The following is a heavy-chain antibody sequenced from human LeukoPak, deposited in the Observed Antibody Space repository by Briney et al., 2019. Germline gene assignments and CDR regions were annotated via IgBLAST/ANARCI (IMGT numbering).Heavy chain of an antibody. CDR1: GGSFSGYY. V-gene: IGHV4-34*01. CDR3: ARGSDGSGSYCLD. D-gene: IGHD3-10*01. CDR2: INHSGST. J-gene: IGHJ4*02. Sequence: PSETLSLTCAVYGGSFSGYYWSWIRQPPEKGLEWIGEINHSGSTNYNPSLKSRVTISVDTSKNQFSLKLSSVTAADTAVYYCARGSDGSGSYCLDWGQGTLVTVSS.